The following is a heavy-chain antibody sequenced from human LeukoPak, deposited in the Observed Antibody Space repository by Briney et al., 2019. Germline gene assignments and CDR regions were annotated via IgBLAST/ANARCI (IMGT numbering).Heavy chain of an antibody. J-gene: IGHJ6*02. CDR3: AREGGYGDTYYYYYGMDV. CDR2: IYTSGST. CDR1: GGSISSYY. Sequence: SETLSLTCTVSGGSISSYYWSWIRQPAGKGLEWIGRIYTSGSTNYNPSLKSRVTMSVDTSKNQFSLKLSYVTAADTAVYCCAREGGYGDTYYYYYGMDVWGQGTTVTVSS. D-gene: IGHD4-17*01. V-gene: IGHV4-4*07.